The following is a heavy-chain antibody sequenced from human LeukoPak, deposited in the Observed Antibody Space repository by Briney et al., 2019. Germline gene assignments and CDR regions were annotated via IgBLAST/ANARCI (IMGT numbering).Heavy chain of an antibody. CDR3: AREAESHDSSGSFVWFDP. V-gene: IGHV1-46*01. CDR2: INPSGGST. J-gene: IGHJ5*02. Sequence: ASVKVSCKASGYTFTSYYMHWVRQAPGQGLEWMGIINPSGGSTSYAQKFQGRVTMTRDTSTSTVYMELSSLRSEDTAVYYCAREAESHDSSGSFVWFDPWGQGTLVTVSS. CDR1: GYTFTSYY. D-gene: IGHD3-22*01.